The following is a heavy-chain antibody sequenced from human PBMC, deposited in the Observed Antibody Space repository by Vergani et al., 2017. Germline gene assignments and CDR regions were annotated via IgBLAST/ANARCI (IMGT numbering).Heavy chain of an antibody. V-gene: IGHV4-4*08. CDR1: GASVNSYY. CDR2: IYHSGGA. CDR3: ARTESFILRYFHWAL. Sequence: QVQLQESGPGLVKPSETLSLTCTVSGASVNSYYWSWIRQPPGKGLEWIGNIYHSGGAYYNPSLKGRVTISVDTSKNQFSLEVTSGTAADTAIYFCARTESFILRYFHWALWGQGTLVTVSS. D-gene: IGHD3-9*01. J-gene: IGHJ4*02.